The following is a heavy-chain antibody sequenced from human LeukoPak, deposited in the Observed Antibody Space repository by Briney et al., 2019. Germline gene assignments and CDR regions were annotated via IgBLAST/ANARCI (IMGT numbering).Heavy chain of an antibody. V-gene: IGHV4-39*07. CDR3: ACDTSYYFDY. D-gene: IGHD2/OR15-2a*01. J-gene: IGHJ4*02. Sequence: SETLSLTCTVSGGSISSSSYYWGWLRQPPGKGLEWIGSIYYSGGIYYNPSLKSRVPISVDTSKNQFSLKLSSVTAADTAVYYCACDTSYYFDYWGQGTLVTVSS. CDR2: IYYSGGI. CDR1: GGSISSSSYY.